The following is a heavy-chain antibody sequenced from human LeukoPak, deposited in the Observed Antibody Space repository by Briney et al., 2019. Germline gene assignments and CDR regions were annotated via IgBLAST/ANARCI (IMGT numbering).Heavy chain of an antibody. J-gene: IGHJ4*02. V-gene: IGHV4-39*01. CDR2: IYYSGST. D-gene: IGHD6-19*01. CDR1: GGSISSSSYY. Sequence: SETLSLTCTVSGGSISSSSYYWGWIRQPPGKGLEWIGSIYYSGSTYYNPSLKSRVTISVDTSNNQFSRKLSSVTAADTAVYYCAGLSGLLDCWGQGTVVTVSS. CDR3: AGLSGLLDC.